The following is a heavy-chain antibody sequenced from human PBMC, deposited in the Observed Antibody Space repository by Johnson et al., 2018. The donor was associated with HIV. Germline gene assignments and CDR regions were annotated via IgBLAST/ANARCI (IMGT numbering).Heavy chain of an antibody. CDR2: IKQDGSER. CDR3: AKDVERDILTGYGAFDI. D-gene: IGHD3-9*01. CDR1: AFSFNSYW. V-gene: IGHV3-7*01. J-gene: IGHJ3*02. Sequence: VQLVESGGGLVQPGGSLRLSCAASAFSFNSYWMSWVRQAPGKGLEWVANIKQDGSERYYVDSVKGRFTISRDNANNLLYLQMDRLRAEDTAVYYCAKDVERDILTGYGAFDIWGQGTMVTVSS.